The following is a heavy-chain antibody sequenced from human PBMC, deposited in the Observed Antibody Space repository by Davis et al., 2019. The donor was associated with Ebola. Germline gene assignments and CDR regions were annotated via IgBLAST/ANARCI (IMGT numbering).Heavy chain of an antibody. CDR2: INAGNGNT. CDR3: ARDREGDYSFDY. J-gene: IGHJ4*02. Sequence: AASVKVSCKASGYTFISYAMHWVRQAPGHRLEWMGWINAGNGNTKYSQKFQVRVTITRDTSASTAYMELSSLRSEDTSVYYCARDREGDYSFDYWGQGTLVTVSS. CDR1: GYTFISYA. V-gene: IGHV1-3*01. D-gene: IGHD1-26*01.